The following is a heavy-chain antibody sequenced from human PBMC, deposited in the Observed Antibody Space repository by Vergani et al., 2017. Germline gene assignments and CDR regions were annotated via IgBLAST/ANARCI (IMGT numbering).Heavy chain of an antibody. J-gene: IGHJ6*03. CDR3: ARVNTETNCQLYYYYYMDV. CDR1: GGSFTSYH. Sequence: QVQLQQWGGGLLKPSETLSLTCVVNGGSFTSYHWTWIRQSPGEGLEWVGDIDHTGRPDYNPSLKSRLTMSVDKSRNQFSLTLNSVTATDTAIYFCARVNTETNCQLYYYYYMDVWGQGTAGTVS. V-gene: IGHV4-34*01. CDR2: IDHTGRP. D-gene: IGHD4-11*01.